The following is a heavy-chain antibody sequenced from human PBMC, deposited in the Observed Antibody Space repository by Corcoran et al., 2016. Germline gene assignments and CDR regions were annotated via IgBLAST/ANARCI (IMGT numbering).Heavy chain of an antibody. D-gene: IGHD3-22*01. CDR1: GYTFTGYY. V-gene: IGHV1-2*02. CDR3: DRISYYSSSGTN. J-gene: IGHJ4*02. CDR2: INPNSGGT. Sequence: QVQLVQSGAEVKKPGASVKVSCKASGYTFTGYYMHWVRQAPGQGLEWRGWINPNSGGTNYAQKVQGRGTMTRDTSIRTAYMELSRLRSDDTAVYYCDRISYYSSSGTNWGQGTLVTVSS.